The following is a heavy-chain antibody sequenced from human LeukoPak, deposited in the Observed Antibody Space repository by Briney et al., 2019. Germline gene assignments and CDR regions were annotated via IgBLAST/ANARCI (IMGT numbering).Heavy chain of an antibody. CDR2: INHSGST. Sequence: SETLSLTCAVCGGSFSGYYWSWIRQPPGKGLEWIGEINHSGSTNYNPSLKSRVTISVDKSKNQFSLKLSSVTAADTAVYYCARSGRSLGYCSGGSCYTQDYWGQGTLVTVSS. V-gene: IGHV4-34*01. CDR3: ARSGRSLGYCSGGSCYTQDY. J-gene: IGHJ4*02. CDR1: GGSFSGYY. D-gene: IGHD2-15*01.